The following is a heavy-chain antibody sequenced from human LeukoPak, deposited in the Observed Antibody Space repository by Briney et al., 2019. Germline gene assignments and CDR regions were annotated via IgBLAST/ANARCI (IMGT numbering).Heavy chain of an antibody. CDR3: ARESPTTYYYGMDV. D-gene: IGHD4-17*01. V-gene: IGHV3-7*01. CDR2: IKQDGSEK. Sequence: GGSLRLSCAASGFTFSSYAMSWVRQAPGKGLEWVANIKQDGSEKYYVDSVKGRFTISRDNAKNSLYLQMNSLRAEDTAVYYCARESPTTYYYGMDVWGQGTTVTVSS. J-gene: IGHJ6*02. CDR1: GFTFSSYA.